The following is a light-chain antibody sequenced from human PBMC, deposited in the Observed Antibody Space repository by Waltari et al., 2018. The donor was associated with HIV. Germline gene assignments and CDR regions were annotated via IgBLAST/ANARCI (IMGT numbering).Light chain of an antibody. CDR3: AIWDDSLNGWV. J-gene: IGLJ3*02. CDR2: INN. CDR1: RYFIGGFS. V-gene: IGLV1-44*01. Sequence: QSVLTQPPPASGAPGQRVTISCSGSRYFIGGFSVNWYHQLPGAAPKLLIYINNQRPSGVPDRFSGSKSGTSASLAISGLQSDDEADYYCAIWDDSLNGWVFGGGTKLTVL.